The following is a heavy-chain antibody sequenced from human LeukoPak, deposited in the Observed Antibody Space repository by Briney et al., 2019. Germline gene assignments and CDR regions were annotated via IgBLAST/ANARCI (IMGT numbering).Heavy chain of an antibody. Sequence: PGGSLRLSCTASGFTFGDYAMSWVRQAPGKGLEWVSFIRSKAYGGTTEYAASVKGRFTISRDDSKSIAYLQMNSLKTEDTAVYYCTREEIGYCSSTSCYHFDYWGQGTLVTVSS. CDR3: TREEIGYCSSTSCYHFDY. V-gene: IGHV3-49*04. CDR2: IRSKAYGGTT. D-gene: IGHD2-2*01. CDR1: GFTFGDYA. J-gene: IGHJ4*02.